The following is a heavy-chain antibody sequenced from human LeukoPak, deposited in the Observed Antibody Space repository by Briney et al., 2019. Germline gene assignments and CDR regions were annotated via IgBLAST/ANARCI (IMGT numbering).Heavy chain of an antibody. J-gene: IGHJ4*02. CDR1: GYSFNIYW. Sequence: GESLKISCKGSGYSFNIYWIGWVRQMPGKGLEWMGNIYPGDSDTRYSPSFQGQVTISDDKSISTAYLQWNSLKTSDTAIYYCARFCSGGGCPNPSFDYWGQGSLVTVSS. CDR2: IYPGDSDT. V-gene: IGHV5-51*01. CDR3: ARFCSGGGCPNPSFDY. D-gene: IGHD2-15*01.